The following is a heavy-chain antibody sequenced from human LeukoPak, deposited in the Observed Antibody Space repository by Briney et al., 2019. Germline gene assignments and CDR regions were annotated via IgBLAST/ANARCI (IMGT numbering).Heavy chain of an antibody. D-gene: IGHD5-12*01. CDR2: IYTSGST. J-gene: IGHJ5*02. CDR1: GGSISSYY. V-gene: IGHV4-4*09. Sequence: SETLSLTCTVSGGSISSYYWSWIRQPPGKGLEWIGYIYTSGSTNYNPSLKSRVTIPVDTSKNQFSLKLSSVTAADTAVYYCARKWAWTRLGGGWFDPWGQGTLVTVSS. CDR3: ARKWAWTRLGGGWFDP.